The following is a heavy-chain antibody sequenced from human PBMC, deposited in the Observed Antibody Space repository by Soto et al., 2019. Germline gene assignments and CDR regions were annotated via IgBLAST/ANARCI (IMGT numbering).Heavy chain of an antibody. CDR3: ARDRAAGYYYGMDV. J-gene: IGHJ6*02. Sequence: KPSETLSFTCTVSGGSISSYYWSWIRQPPGKGLEWIGYIYYSGSTNYNPSLKSRVTISVDTSKNQFSLKLSSVTAADTAVYYCARDRAAGYYYGMDVWGQGTTVTVSS. CDR1: GGSISSYY. D-gene: IGHD6-13*01. CDR2: IYYSGST. V-gene: IGHV4-59*01.